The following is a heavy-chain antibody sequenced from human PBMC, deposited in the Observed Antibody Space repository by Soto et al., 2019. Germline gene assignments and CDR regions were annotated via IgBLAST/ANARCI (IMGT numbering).Heavy chain of an antibody. CDR1: GGNFSSNG. D-gene: IGHD4-4*01. V-gene: IGHV1-69*13. J-gene: IGHJ5*02. CDR3: AGASDSTWYNWLDP. Sequence: ASVKVSCKAPGGNFSSNGIRWVRQAPGQGLELMGGIIPTFGTTNYAHKFRGRVTITADESTGTAYMELSSLRSDDTAVYSCAGASDSTWYNWLDPWGQRTLVTVSS. CDR2: IIPTFGTT.